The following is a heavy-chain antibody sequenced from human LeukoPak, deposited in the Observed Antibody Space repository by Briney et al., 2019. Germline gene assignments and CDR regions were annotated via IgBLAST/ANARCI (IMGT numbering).Heavy chain of an antibody. J-gene: IGHJ3*02. V-gene: IGHV3-30*01. CDR3: AREVSEVVNDAFDI. CDR2: ISYDGSNK. Sequence: PGGSLRLSCAASGFTFSSYAMHWVRQAPGKGLEWVAVISYDGSNKYYADSVKGRFTISRDNSKNTLYLQMNSLRAEDTAVHYCAREVSEVVNDAFDIWGQGTMVTVSS. D-gene: IGHD3-22*01. CDR1: GFTFSSYA.